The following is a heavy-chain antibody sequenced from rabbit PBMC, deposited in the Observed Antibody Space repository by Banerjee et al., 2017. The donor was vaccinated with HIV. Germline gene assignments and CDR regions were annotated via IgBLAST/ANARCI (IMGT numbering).Heavy chain of an antibody. D-gene: IGHD4-1*01. Sequence: QSLEESGGDLVKPGASLTLTCTASGFSFSNNYYMCWVRQAPGKGLEWIACIYAGSSGVTYYANWAKGRFTISKTSSTTVTLQMTSLTAADTATYFCARDLPGIIGWNFGWWGQGTLVTVS. CDR2: IYAGSSGVT. V-gene: IGHV1S40*01. CDR3: ARDLPGIIGWNFGW. J-gene: IGHJ3*01. CDR1: GFSFSNNYY.